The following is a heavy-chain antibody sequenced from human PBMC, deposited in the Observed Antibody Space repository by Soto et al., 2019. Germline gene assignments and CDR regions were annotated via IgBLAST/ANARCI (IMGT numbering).Heavy chain of an antibody. CDR2: INHSGST. V-gene: IGHV4-34*01. D-gene: IGHD6-13*01. CDR1: GGSFSGYY. J-gene: IGHJ6*02. Sequence: SETLSLTCAVYGGSFSGYYWSWIRQPPGKGLEWIGEINHSGSTNYNPSLKSRVTISVDTSKNQFSLKLSSVTAADTAVYYCARGMVAAAPNDYYYYYGMDVWGQGTTVTVSS. CDR3: ARGMVAAAPNDYYYYYGMDV.